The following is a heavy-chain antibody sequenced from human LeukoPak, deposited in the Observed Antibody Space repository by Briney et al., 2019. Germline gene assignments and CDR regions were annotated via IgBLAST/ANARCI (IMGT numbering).Heavy chain of an antibody. J-gene: IGHJ6*02. CDR3: ARNALLSDSDYGMDV. V-gene: IGHV4-39*01. CDR2: IYYTGST. CDR1: GGSISSSSYY. D-gene: IGHD3-9*01. Sequence: PSETLSLTCTVSGGSISSSSYYWAWIRQPPGKGLEWIGSIYYTGSTYYNPSLKSRVNMFVDTSKNQFSLKLSSVTAADTAVYYCARNALLSDSDYGMDVWGQGTTVTVSS.